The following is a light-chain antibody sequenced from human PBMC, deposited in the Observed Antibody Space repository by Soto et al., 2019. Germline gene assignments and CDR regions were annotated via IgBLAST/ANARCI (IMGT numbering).Light chain of an antibody. Sequence: EVVVTQSPLSLPVTLGQPASISCRPTQSLVYTDGNTYLAWFHQRPGQSPRRLIYKVSNRDSGVPDRLSGSGYGSDFTLKISRVEAEDVGIYYCMHGTHWPWTFGLGTRVEI. CDR2: KVS. V-gene: IGKV2-30*01. CDR3: MHGTHWPWT. J-gene: IGKJ1*01. CDR1: QSLVYTDGNTY.